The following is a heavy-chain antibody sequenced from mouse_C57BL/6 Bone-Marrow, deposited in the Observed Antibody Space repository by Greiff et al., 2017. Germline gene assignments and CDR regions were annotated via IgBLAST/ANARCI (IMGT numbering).Heavy chain of an antibody. CDR1: GYTFTSYD. V-gene: IGHV1-85*01. Sequence: VQLQQSGPELVKPGASVKLSCKASGYTFTSYDINWVKQRPGQGLEWIGWIYPRDGSTKYNEKFKGKATLTVDTSSSPAYMELLSLTSEDSAVYFCARLEFDGSSGDWYFDVWGTGTTVTVSS. CDR2: IYPRDGST. CDR3: ARLEFDGSSGDWYFDV. D-gene: IGHD1-1*01. J-gene: IGHJ1*03.